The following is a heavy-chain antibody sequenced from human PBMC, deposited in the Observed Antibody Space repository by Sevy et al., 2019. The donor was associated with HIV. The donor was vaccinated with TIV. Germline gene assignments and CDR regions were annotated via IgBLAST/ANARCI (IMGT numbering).Heavy chain of an antibody. J-gene: IGHJ3*02. CDR1: GYTFTSYY. D-gene: IGHD3-22*01. CDR3: ARGDYYDSSGYYVGDAFDI. CDR2: INPSGGST. Sequence: ASVKVSCKASGYTFTSYYMHWVRQAPGQGLEWMGIINPSGGSTSYAQKFQGRVTMTRDTSTSTVYMELSSLRSEDTAAYYCARGDYYDSSGYYVGDAFDIWGQGTMVTVSS. V-gene: IGHV1-46*01.